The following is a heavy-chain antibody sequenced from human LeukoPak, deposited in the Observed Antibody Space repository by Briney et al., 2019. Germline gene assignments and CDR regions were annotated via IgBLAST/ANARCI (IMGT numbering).Heavy chain of an antibody. D-gene: IGHD5-24*01. CDR1: GFTVSSNY. CDR2: ISRSRSYI. CDR3: ARELEGGGYFDL. Sequence: GGSLRLSCAASGFTVSSNYMSWVRQAPGKGLEWVSSISRSRSYIYYADSVKDRFTISRDNTKNSLYLQMDNLRAGDTAVYFCARELEGGGYFDLWGRGTLVTVSS. J-gene: IGHJ2*01. V-gene: IGHV3-21*01.